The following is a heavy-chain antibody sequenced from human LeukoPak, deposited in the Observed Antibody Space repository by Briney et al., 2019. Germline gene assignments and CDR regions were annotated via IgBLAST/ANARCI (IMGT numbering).Heavy chain of an antibody. CDR3: ARIEWARLGRAFDV. CDR1: GFTVSDNC. CDR2: IYSAGAT. D-gene: IGHD1-26*01. J-gene: IGHJ3*01. V-gene: IGHV3-53*01. Sequence: GGSLRLSCAASGFTVSDNCMTWVRQAPGKGLEWVSSIYSAGATHYAESVKGGLTISSDNSKHTLYPQITRLRAEDMAAYYSARIEWARLGRAFDVWGQGTMVTVSS.